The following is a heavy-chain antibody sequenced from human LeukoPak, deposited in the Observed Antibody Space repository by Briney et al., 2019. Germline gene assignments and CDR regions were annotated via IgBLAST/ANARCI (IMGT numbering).Heavy chain of an antibody. J-gene: IGHJ6*02. V-gene: IGHV3-30*03. CDR2: ISYHGRKK. CDR3: ARVASSSVTHYYYYGMDV. CDR1: GFTFGTHA. D-gene: IGHD4-17*01. Sequence: PGGSLRLSCTASGFTFGTHAMHWVRQAPGKGLEWVAMISYHGRKKLYADSVKGRFSISRDNAENTLYLQMNSLRQDDTAVYYCARVASSSVTHYYYYGMDVWGPGTTVSVS.